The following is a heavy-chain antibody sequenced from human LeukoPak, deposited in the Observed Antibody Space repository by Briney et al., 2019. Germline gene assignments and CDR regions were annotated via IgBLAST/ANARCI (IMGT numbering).Heavy chain of an antibody. Sequence: RGSLRLSCAASGFTFCTYSMNWGGQAPGKGLEGVSAISSIITYIYYADSVKARFTISRDNAKNSLYLPMNRLRAEDTAVYYCGTWTTVASYFDYWGQGTLVTVSS. CDR2: ISSIITYI. J-gene: IGHJ4*02. CDR1: GFTFCTYS. D-gene: IGHD4-17*01. CDR3: GTWTTVASYFDY. V-gene: IGHV3-21*06.